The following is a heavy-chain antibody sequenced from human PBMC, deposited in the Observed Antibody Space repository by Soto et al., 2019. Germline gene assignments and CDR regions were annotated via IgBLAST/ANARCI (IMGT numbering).Heavy chain of an antibody. CDR2: IWYDGVND. CDR1: GFSYSSCG. J-gene: IGHJ4*02. CDR3: ARDREMFVQFGPLRY. Sequence: PWGSLRLSFEASGFSYSSCGIPWVRQAPAKVLEWLAVIWYDGVNDYYVDSVRGRVTISRDNSKKLLYLEIRNLRAEDTAVYYCARDREMFVQFGPLRYWGQGTLVTVSS. D-gene: IGHD3-10*02. V-gene: IGHV3-33*01.